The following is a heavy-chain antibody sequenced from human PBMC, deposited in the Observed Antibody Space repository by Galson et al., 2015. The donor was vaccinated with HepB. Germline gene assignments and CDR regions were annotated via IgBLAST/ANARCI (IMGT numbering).Heavy chain of an antibody. CDR2: IQYNGFTK. CDR3: ARNTPASGYHGLHY. J-gene: IGHJ4*02. D-gene: IGHD6-25*01. CDR1: GFTFSNYG. Sequence: SLRLSCAASGFTFSNYGMLWVRQAPGKGLEWVAYIQYNGFTKYYGDSVTGRFTISRDNSKNTLYLQMNSLRPEDTALYHCARNTPASGYHGLHYGGQGTLVTVSS. V-gene: IGHV3-30*02.